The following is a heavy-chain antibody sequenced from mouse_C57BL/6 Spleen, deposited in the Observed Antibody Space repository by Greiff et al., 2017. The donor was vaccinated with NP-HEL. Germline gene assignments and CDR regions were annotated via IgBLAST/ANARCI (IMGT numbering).Heavy chain of an antibody. D-gene: IGHD2-3*01. J-gene: IGHJ1*03. V-gene: IGHV10-3*01. CDR2: LRSKSSNYAT. Sequence: EVHLAESGGGLVQPKGSLKLSCAASGFTFNTYALHWVRQAPGTGLDWVARLRSKSSNYATYDADSVKDRFTISRDDSQSMLYLQMNNLKTEDTAMYYCVRADGYYDYFDVWGTGTTVTVSS. CDR3: VRADGYYDYFDV. CDR1: GFTFNTYA.